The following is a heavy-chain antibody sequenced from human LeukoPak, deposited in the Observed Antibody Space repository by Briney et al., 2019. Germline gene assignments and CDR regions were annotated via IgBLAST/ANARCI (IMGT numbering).Heavy chain of an antibody. CDR1: GFTFSNFA. CDR3: AKYVVRGVITLFDY. V-gene: IGHV3-23*01. D-gene: IGHD3-10*01. Sequence: GGSLRLSCAASGFTFSNFAMTWVRQAPGKGLQWVSAISENGDGRYYAGSVKGRFTISRDNSRDMLYLQMNSLRAEDTAVYYCAKYVVRGVITLFDYWGQGTLVTVSS. J-gene: IGHJ4*02. CDR2: ISENGDGR.